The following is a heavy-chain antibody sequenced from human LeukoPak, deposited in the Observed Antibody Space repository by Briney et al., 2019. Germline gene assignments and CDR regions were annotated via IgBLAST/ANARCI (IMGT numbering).Heavy chain of an antibody. CDR2: TIWNSGSI. D-gene: IGHD5-18*01. J-gene: IGHJ4*02. CDR1: GFTFDDYA. CDR3: AKDRDPPYIGNSYGYYSDY. V-gene: IGHV3-9*01. Sequence: GRSLRLSCAASGFTFDDYAMHWVRQAPGKGLEWVSGTIWNSGSIGYADFAKGRFTISRDNARNSLFLQMNTLKPEDTALYYCAKDRDPPYIGNSYGYYSDYWGQGTLVTVSS.